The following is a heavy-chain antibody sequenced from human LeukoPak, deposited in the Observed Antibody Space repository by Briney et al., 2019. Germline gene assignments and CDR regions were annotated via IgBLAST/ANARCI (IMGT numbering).Heavy chain of an antibody. J-gene: IGHJ4*02. Sequence: ASVKVSCKASGGTFSSYTISWVRQAPGQGLEWMGIINPSGGSTTYAQNFQGRVTMTSDTSTSTVYMELSSLRSEDTAVYYCARDQMYDFWSVFYFDYWGQGSLVTVSS. D-gene: IGHD3-3*01. V-gene: IGHV1-46*03. CDR2: INPSGGST. CDR3: ARDQMYDFWSVFYFDY. CDR1: GGTFSSYT.